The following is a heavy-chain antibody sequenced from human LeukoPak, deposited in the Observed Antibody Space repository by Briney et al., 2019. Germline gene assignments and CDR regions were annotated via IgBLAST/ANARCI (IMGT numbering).Heavy chain of an antibody. J-gene: IGHJ4*02. V-gene: IGHV3-9*03. D-gene: IGHD6-6*01. CDR1: GFTFDDYA. Sequence: PGRSLRLSCAASGFTFDDYAMQWVRQAPGKSLEWVSGISWNSGSIGYADSVKGRFTISRDNAKNSLYLQMNSLRAEDMALYYCAKARESWLAAPFDYWGQGTLVTVSS. CDR2: ISWNSGSI. CDR3: AKARESWLAAPFDY.